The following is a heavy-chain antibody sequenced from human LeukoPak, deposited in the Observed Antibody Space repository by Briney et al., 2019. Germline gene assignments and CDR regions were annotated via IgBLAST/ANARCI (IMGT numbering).Heavy chain of an antibody. CDR3: ARGDRGYNYGYDELDY. V-gene: IGHV3-66*02. CDR1: GFTFSDHY. J-gene: IGHJ4*02. CDR2: ITGSGYRT. D-gene: IGHD5-18*01. Sequence: GGSLTLSCAASGFTFSDHYMSWIRQPPGKGLEWCRAITGSGYRTYYADSVKGRFTISRDNSKSTLYLQMNSLRAEDTAVYYCARGDRGYNYGYDELDYWGQGTLVTVSS.